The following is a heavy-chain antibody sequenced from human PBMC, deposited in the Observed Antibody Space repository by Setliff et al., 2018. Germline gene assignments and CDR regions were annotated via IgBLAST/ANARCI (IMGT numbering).Heavy chain of an antibody. J-gene: IGHJ4*02. V-gene: IGHV3-21*04. CDR1: GFISRNFG. CDR3: AKARYCSVWYVVPHFDY. D-gene: IGHD2-15*01. Sequence: GGSLRLSCAGTGFISRNFGMGWVRQAPGKGLEWVSSISGSSSNFIYYADSVKGRFTISRDNAKNSLYLQMNSLRAEDTAVYYCAKARYCSVWYVVPHFDYWGQGTLVTVSS. CDR2: ISGSSSNFI.